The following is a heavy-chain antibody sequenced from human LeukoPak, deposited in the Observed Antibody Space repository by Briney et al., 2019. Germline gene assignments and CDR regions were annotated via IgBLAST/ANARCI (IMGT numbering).Heavy chain of an antibody. Sequence: SETLSLTCTVSRGSLSSYFWNWIRQPPGKGLEWIGYIYYSGSTNYNPSLKSRVTISVDTSKKQFSLKLSSLTAADTAVYYCARGSIAADSWGQGTLVTVSS. CDR3: ARGSIAADS. CDR2: IYYSGST. D-gene: IGHD6-6*01. J-gene: IGHJ4*02. CDR1: RGSLSSYF. V-gene: IGHV4-59*01.